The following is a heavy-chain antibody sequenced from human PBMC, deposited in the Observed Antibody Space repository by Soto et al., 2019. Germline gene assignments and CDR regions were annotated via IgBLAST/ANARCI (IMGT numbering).Heavy chain of an antibody. V-gene: IGHV1-18*01. CDR3: ARGVSSYYDSSGYYGNWFDP. Sequence: GASVTVSCKASVYTFTRYGISWVRQAPGQGLEWMGWISAYNGNTNYAQKLQGRVTMTTDTSTSTAYMELRSLRSDDTAVYYCARGVSSYYDSSGYYGNWFDPWGQGTLVTVSS. D-gene: IGHD3-22*01. J-gene: IGHJ5*02. CDR1: VYTFTRYG. CDR2: ISAYNGNT.